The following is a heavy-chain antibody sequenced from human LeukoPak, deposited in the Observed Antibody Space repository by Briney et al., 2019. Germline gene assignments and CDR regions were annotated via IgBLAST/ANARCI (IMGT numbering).Heavy chain of an antibody. CDR3: AATSIRMVQRIIYYGKDV. CDR1: GFTNSNSS. Sequence: ASVKVSCKASGFTNSNSSVQWVRQARGQRPEWIGWIVVGTGKTNYAQRLQERVTISRDMSTGTVDMELSSLRSEATAVYYCAATSIRMVQRIIYYGKDVWGQGTTVTVSS. J-gene: IGHJ6*02. V-gene: IGHV1-58*01. CDR2: IVVGTGKT. D-gene: IGHD3-10*01.